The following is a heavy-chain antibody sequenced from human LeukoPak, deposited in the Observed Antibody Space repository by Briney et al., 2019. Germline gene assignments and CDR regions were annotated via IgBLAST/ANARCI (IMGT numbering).Heavy chain of an antibody. J-gene: IGHJ4*02. D-gene: IGHD2-2*01. V-gene: IGHV4-34*01. CDR3: ARAGLDIVVVPAARRRPFDY. Sequence: SETLSLTCTVSGDSINSGGFYWTWVRQPPGKGLEWIGEINHSGSTNYNPSLKSRVTISVDTSKNQFSLKLSSVTAADTAVYYCARAGLDIVVVPAARRRPFDYWGQGTLVTVSS. CDR2: INHSGST. CDR1: GDSINSGGFY.